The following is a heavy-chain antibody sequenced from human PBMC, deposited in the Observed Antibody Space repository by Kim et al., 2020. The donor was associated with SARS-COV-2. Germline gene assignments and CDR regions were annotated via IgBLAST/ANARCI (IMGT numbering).Heavy chain of an antibody. J-gene: IGHJ4*02. Sequence: SETLSLTCTVSGGSISSSSYYWGWIRQPPGKGLEWIGSIYYSGSTYYNPSLKSRVTISVDTSKNQFSLKLSSVTAADTAVYYCASEEYSSSPVDYWGQGTLVTVSS. V-gene: IGHV4-39*01. CDR1: GGSISSSSYY. D-gene: IGHD6-6*01. CDR2: IYYSGST. CDR3: ASEEYSSSPVDY.